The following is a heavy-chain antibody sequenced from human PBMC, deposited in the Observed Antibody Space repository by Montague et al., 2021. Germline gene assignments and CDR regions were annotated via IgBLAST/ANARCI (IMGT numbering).Heavy chain of an antibody. Sequence: ETLSLTCTVSGGSISSSPFYWGWIRQSPGKGLEWLGSNYYRGNTYYNPSLKSRVSVSIDTSKNQFSLKMNTVTAADTAVSYCASAGHRTYVGDSLDYWGQGALVTVSS. J-gene: IGHJ4*02. CDR3: ASAGHRTYVGDSLDY. V-gene: IGHV4-39*01. D-gene: IGHD3-10*02. CDR1: GGSISSSPFY. CDR2: NYYRGNT.